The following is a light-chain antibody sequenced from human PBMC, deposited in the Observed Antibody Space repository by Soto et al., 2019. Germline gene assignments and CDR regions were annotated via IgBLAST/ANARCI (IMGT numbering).Light chain of an antibody. Sequence: QSVLTQPPSVSGAPGQGVTISCTGSSSNLGAGFDVHWYQQLPGTAPKLLMYGNNNRPSGVPDRFSVSRSGTSASLAITGLQTEDEGDYYCLSYDSSLRGWVFGGGTQLTVL. V-gene: IGLV1-40*01. CDR3: LSYDSSLRGWV. CDR1: SSNLGAGFD. CDR2: GNN. J-gene: IGLJ3*02.